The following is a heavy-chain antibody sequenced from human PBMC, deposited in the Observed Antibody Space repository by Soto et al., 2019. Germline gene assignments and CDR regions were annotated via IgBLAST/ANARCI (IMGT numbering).Heavy chain of an antibody. CDR1: GFTFSSYW. D-gene: IGHD6-13*01. Sequence: GGSLRLSCAASGFTFSSYWISWVRQAPGKGLEWVANIKQDGSEKYYVDSVKGRFTISRDNAKNSLYLQMNSLRAEDTAVYYCAREDSSWFDPWGQGTLVTVSS. CDR2: IKQDGSEK. CDR3: AREDSSWFDP. J-gene: IGHJ5*02. V-gene: IGHV3-7*01.